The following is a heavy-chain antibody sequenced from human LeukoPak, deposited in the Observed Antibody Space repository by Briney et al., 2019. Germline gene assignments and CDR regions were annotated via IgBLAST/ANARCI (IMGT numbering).Heavy chain of an antibody. V-gene: IGHV1-18*01. D-gene: IGHD4-17*01. CDR3: ARQHTVTESPAGFDP. J-gene: IGHJ5*02. CDR1: GYTFTSYG. Sequence: ASVKVSCKASGYTFTSYGISWVRQAPGQGLEWMGWISAYNGNTNYAQKLQGRVTMTTDTSTSTAYMELRSLRSDDTAVYYCARQHTVTESPAGFDPWGQGTLVTVSS. CDR2: ISAYNGNT.